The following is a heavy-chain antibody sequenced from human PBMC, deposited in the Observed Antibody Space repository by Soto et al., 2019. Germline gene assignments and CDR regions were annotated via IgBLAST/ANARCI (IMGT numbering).Heavy chain of an antibody. D-gene: IGHD3-16*01. Sequence: GESLKISCKGCGYSFTTHWVGWVRQMPGKGLEWMGIIYPGDSDARYSPSFQGQVTISVDESITTAFLQWSSLKASDTAMYYCARSQFDYVWGTSGYFDSWGQGTLVTVSS. V-gene: IGHV5-51*01. CDR2: IYPGDSDA. CDR1: GYSFTTHW. J-gene: IGHJ4*02. CDR3: ARSQFDYVWGTSGYFDS.